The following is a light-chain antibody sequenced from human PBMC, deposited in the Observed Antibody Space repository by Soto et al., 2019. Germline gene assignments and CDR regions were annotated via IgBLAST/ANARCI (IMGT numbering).Light chain of an antibody. J-gene: IGKJ5*01. V-gene: IGKV3-15*01. CDR3: QQYNNWPLT. CDR2: DTS. Sequence: EIVLTQSPATLSLSPGERATLSCRASQNVANYLDWYQQKPGQAPRLLIYDTSTRATGVPARFSGSRSGPEFTLTINSLQSEDFAVYWCQQYNNWPLTFGPGTRLEIK. CDR1: QNVANY.